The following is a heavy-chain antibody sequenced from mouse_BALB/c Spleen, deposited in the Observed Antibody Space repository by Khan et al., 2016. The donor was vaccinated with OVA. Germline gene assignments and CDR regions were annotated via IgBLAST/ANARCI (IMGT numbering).Heavy chain of an antibody. Sequence: QVRLQQSGTELVRPGVSVKISCKGSGYTFTDYAMHWVKQSHAKSLEWIGVISTYYGDVTYNQKFKDKATMTVDKSSSTAYMELARLTSEDSAIYYCVRGRGEYRFAYWGQGTLVTVSA. CDR3: VRGRGEYRFAY. J-gene: IGHJ3*01. CDR1: GYTFTDYA. CDR2: ISTYYGDV. V-gene: IGHV1S137*01. D-gene: IGHD2-10*02.